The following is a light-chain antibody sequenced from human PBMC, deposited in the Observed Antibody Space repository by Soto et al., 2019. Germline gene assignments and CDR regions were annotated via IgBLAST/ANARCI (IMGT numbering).Light chain of an antibody. Sequence: EIVLTQSPATLSLSPGERATLSCRASQTVSTYLAWYQQKPGQAPRLLIYDASNRATGIQARFSGSGSGTDITLIISSLGPEDFAVYYCQQRNNWPPDITVGQGTRLDIK. J-gene: IGKJ5*01. CDR2: DAS. CDR1: QTVSTY. V-gene: IGKV3-11*01. CDR3: QQRNNWPPDIT.